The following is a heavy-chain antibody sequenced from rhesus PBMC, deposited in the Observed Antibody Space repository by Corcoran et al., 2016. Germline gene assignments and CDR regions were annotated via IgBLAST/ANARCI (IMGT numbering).Heavy chain of an antibody. V-gene: IGHV4-106*01. D-gene: IGHD2-21*01. Sequence: QVQLQESGPGLVKPSEILSLTCDVYGASISGHYYYTWIRPPPGKGLEWIGNIDGSGGGTNYNPSLKNRVTISIDTSKNQFSLKLSSVTAADTALYDCVTTVSTFDYWAQGVLVTVSS. CDR3: VTTVSTFDY. J-gene: IGHJ4*01. CDR1: GASISGHYY. CDR2: IDGSGGGT.